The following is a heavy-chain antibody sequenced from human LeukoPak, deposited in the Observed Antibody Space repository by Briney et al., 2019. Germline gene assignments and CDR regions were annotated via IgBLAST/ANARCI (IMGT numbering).Heavy chain of an antibody. CDR2: INHSGST. D-gene: IGHD2-21*02. CDR1: GGSLSGYY. CDR3: ATSYCGGDCYSRTGDY. J-gene: IGHJ4*01. V-gene: IGHV4-34*01. Sequence: SETLSLTCAVYGGSLSGYYWSWISQPPGKGLEWSGEINHSGSTNYNPSLKSRVTISVDTSKNQFSLKLSSVTAADTAVYYGATSYCGGDCYSRTGDYWGQGTLVTVSS.